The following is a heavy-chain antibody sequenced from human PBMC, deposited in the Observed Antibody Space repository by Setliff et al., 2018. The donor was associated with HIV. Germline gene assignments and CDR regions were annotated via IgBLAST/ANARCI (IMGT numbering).Heavy chain of an antibody. J-gene: IGHJ5*01. CDR3: VRDNALNFYGHFRFRWFD. D-gene: IGHD3-10*01. V-gene: IGHV4-59*01. CDR1: GASIKDSY. CDR2: VYHNGKT. Sequence: ETLSLTCTVSGASIKDSYWSWVRQPPGRGLEWIGNVYHNGKTTYNPALKSRLTISIDTSRNQFSLKVTSVTPADTALYYCVRDNALNFYGHFRFRWFD.